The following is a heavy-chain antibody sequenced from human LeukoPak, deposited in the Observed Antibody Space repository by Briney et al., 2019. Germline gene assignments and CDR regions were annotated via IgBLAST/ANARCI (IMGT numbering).Heavy chain of an antibody. Sequence: GGSLRLSCAASGFTFSSYSMNWVRQAPGKGLEWVSSISSSSSYIYYADSVKGRFTISRDNAKNSLYLQMNSLRAEDTAVYYCAREGPDYGDYLDYWGQGTLVTVSS. D-gene: IGHD4-17*01. V-gene: IGHV3-21*01. CDR1: GFTFSSYS. CDR3: AREGPDYGDYLDY. CDR2: ISSSSSYI. J-gene: IGHJ4*02.